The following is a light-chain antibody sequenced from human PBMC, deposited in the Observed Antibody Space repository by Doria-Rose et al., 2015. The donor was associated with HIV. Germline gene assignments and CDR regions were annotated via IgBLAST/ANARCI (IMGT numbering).Light chain of an antibody. CDR1: QSFSSTY. CDR3: HQYGTSWT. CDR2: DGS. J-gene: IGKJ1*01. V-gene: IGKV3-20*01. Sequence: TQSPGTLSLSPGERATLSCRASQSFSSTYLAWYQQKPGQAPSLLSYDGSTRATGIPDRFSASGSETDFTLTSNRLEPEDFALYYWHQYGTSWTFGQGTKVEI.